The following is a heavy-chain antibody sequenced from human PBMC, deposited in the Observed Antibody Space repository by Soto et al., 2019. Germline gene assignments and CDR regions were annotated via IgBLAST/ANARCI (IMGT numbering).Heavy chain of an antibody. CDR1: GYTFTSYG. CDR3: ARLKGTTVTTGYYYYSMDV. D-gene: IGHD4-17*01. Sequence: QVQLVQSGAEVKKPGASVKVSCKASGYTFTSYGISWVRQAPGQGLEWMGWISAYNGNTNYAQKLQGRVTMTTDTSTSIAYMELRSLRSDDTGVYYCARLKGTTVTTGYYYYSMDVWGKGTTVTVSS. V-gene: IGHV1-18*01. CDR2: ISAYNGNT. J-gene: IGHJ6*03.